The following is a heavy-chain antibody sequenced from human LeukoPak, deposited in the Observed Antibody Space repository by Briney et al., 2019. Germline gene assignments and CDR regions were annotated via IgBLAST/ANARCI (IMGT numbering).Heavy chain of an antibody. CDR1: GFTFSSYG. J-gene: IGHJ3*01. CDR2: ISYDGSNK. Sequence: GGSLRLSCAASGFTFSSYGMHWVRQAPGKGLEWVAVISYDGSNKYYADSVKGRFTISRDNSKNTLYLQMNSLRAEDTAVYYCAKHILGSFYAFDVWGQGTMATVSS. V-gene: IGHV3-30*18. CDR3: AKHILGSFYAFDV. D-gene: IGHD3-16*01.